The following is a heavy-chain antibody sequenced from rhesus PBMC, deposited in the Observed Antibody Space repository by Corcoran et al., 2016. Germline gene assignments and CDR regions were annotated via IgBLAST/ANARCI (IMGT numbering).Heavy chain of an antibody. V-gene: IGHV4-127*01. CDR1: GSSIISGYD. CDR3: AKNRNV. Sequence: QVQLQESGPAVVKPSETLSLTCGVPGSSIISGYDWSWIRQAPGKGLEWIGYIHGSSGSTNYNPSLKSRVTISKDTSKNQFSLKLSSMTTVDTAVYYCAKNRNVWGRGVLVTVSS. J-gene: IGHJ5-2*02. CDR2: IHGSSGST.